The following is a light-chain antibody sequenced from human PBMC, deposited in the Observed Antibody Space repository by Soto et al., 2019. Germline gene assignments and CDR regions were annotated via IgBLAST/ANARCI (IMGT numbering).Light chain of an antibody. Sequence: NFMLTQPHSVSESPGKTVTISCTRSSGNIGSNYVQLYQQRPGSAPTTLIYEDDQRPSGVPDRFSGSIDRSSNSASLTISGLKTEDEADYYCQSYDSSTPVVFGGGTKLTVL. CDR1: SGNIGSNY. J-gene: IGLJ2*01. CDR2: EDD. CDR3: QSYDSSTPVV. V-gene: IGLV6-57*04.